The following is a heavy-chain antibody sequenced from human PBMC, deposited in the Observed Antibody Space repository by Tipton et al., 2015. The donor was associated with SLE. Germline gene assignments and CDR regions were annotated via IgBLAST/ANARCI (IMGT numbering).Heavy chain of an antibody. CDR1: GGSITNNY. Sequence: TLSLTCTVSGGSITNNYWSWIRQPAGKGLEWIGRIYPSGTINYNPSLKSRVSLSVDTSKDLFSLKLTSVTAADTAVYYCVSGPLYGVYWGQGTLVTVSS. V-gene: IGHV4-4*07. J-gene: IGHJ4*02. D-gene: IGHD2-8*01. CDR2: IYPSGTI. CDR3: VSGPLYGVY.